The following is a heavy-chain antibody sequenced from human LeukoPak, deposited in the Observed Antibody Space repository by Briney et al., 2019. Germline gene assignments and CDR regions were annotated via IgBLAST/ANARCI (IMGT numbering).Heavy chain of an antibody. Sequence: SETLSLTCTVSGGSISSYYWSWIRQPPGKGLEWIGYIYYSGSTNYNPSLKSRVTISVDTSKNQFSLKLSSVTAADTAVYYCARLNDFDYWGQGTLVTVSS. CDR1: GGSISSYY. CDR3: ARLNDFDY. V-gene: IGHV4-59*01. J-gene: IGHJ4*02. D-gene: IGHD1-1*01. CDR2: IYYSGST.